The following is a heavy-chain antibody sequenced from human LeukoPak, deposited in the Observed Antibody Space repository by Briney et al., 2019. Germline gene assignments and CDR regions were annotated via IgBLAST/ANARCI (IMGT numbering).Heavy chain of an antibody. J-gene: IGHJ4*02. CDR1: GGSVSSGSYD. CDR3: ARGRIAAGD. V-gene: IGHV4-61*01. D-gene: IGHD6-6*01. Sequence: PSQSLSLACTVSGGSVSSGSYDWGWIRQPPGKGLEWIGYIYYSGSTNYHPSLKSRVTISVDTSKNQFSLKLTSVTAADTAVYYCARGRIAAGDWGQGTLVTVSS. CDR2: IYYSGST.